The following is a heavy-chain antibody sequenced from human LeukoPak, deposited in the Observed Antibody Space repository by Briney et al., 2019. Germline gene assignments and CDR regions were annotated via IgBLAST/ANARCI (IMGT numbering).Heavy chain of an antibody. Sequence: GRSLRLSCAASGFTFSSYGMHWVRQAPGKGLERVAVIWYDGSNKYYADSVKGRFTISRDNSKNTLYLQMNSLRAEDTAVYYCARITGISGWYDFDYCGQGTLVTVSS. V-gene: IGHV3-33*01. CDR3: ARITGISGWYDFDY. CDR2: IWYDGSNK. J-gene: IGHJ4*02. CDR1: GFTFSSYG. D-gene: IGHD6-19*01.